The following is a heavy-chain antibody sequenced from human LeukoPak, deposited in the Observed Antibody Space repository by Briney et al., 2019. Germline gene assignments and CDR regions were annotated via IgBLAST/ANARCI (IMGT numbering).Heavy chain of an antibody. J-gene: IGHJ4*02. CDR2: ISSNGGST. D-gene: IGHD3-16*01. Sequence: GGSVRLSCSASGFTFSSYAMHWVRQAPGKGLEYVSAISSNGGSTYYADSVKGRFTISRDNSKNTLYLQMSSLRAEDTAVYYCVKLCPYYFDYWGQGTLVTVSS. V-gene: IGHV3-64D*06. CDR1: GFTFSSYA. CDR3: VKLCPYYFDY.